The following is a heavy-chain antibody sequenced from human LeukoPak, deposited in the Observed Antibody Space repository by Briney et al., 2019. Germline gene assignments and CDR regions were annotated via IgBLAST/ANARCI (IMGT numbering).Heavy chain of an antibody. CDR3: AKGNPRRAIGAAGRGHWFDP. D-gene: IGHD6-13*01. V-gene: IGHV3-23*01. CDR2: ISGGGGST. CDR1: GFTFSSYA. Sequence: GGSLRFSCAASGFTFSSYAMSWVRQAPGKGLEWVSAISGGGGSTYYADSVKGRFTISRDNSKNTLYLQMNSLRAEDTAVYYWAKGNPRRAIGAAGRGHWFDPWGQGTPVTVSS. J-gene: IGHJ5*02.